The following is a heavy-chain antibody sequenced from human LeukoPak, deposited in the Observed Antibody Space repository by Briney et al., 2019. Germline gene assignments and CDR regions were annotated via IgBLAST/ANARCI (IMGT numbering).Heavy chain of an antibody. V-gene: IGHV3-23*01. CDR2: ISGSGGST. CDR1: GFTVSSNY. J-gene: IGHJ4*02. CDR3: AKDSPWNYYDSSGYSGY. Sequence: PGGSLRLSCAASGFTVSSNYMSWVRQAPGKGLEWVSGISGSGGSTYYADSVKGRFTISRDNSKNTMYLQMNSLRAEDTAVYYCAKDSPWNYYDSSGYSGYWGQGTLVTVSS. D-gene: IGHD3-22*01.